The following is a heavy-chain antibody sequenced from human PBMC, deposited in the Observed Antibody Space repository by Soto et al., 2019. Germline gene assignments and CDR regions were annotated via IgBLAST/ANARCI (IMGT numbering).Heavy chain of an antibody. CDR1: GFSFSDYY. V-gene: IGHV3-11*06. Sequence: QVQLVESGAGLVKPGGSLRLSCTASGFSFSDYYMSWIRQAPGKGLEWISFISGTSSYTDYADSLKGRFTISRDNAKNSLYLQMNSLRAEDTAVYYCATADDDSQYPAMDVWGQGTTVNVSS. D-gene: IGHD4-4*01. CDR3: ATADDDSQYPAMDV. J-gene: IGHJ6*02. CDR2: ISGTSSYT.